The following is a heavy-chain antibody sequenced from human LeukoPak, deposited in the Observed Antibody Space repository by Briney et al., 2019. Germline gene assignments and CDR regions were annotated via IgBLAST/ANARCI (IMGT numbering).Heavy chain of an antibody. CDR3: ARAGPPRYFQH. Sequence: SSETLSLTCTVSGGSISSYYWSWIRQPPGKGLEWIGYIYYSGSTNYNPSLKSRVTISVDTSKNQFSLKLSFVTAADTAVYYCARAGPPRYFQHWGQGTLVTVSS. CDR1: GGSISSYY. V-gene: IGHV4-59*01. CDR2: IYYSGST. J-gene: IGHJ1*01.